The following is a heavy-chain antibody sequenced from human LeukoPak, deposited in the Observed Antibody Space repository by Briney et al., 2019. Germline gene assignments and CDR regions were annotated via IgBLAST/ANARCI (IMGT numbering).Heavy chain of an antibody. Sequence: PGGSLRLSCAASGFTFSSYSMNWVRQAPGKGLEWVSYISSSSSTIYYADSVKGRFTISRDNAKNSLYLQMNSLRAEDTAVYYCARRGIRLYYGSGDPEYYFDYWGQGTLVTVSS. CDR2: ISSSSSTI. CDR1: GFTFSSYS. V-gene: IGHV3-48*01. D-gene: IGHD3-10*01. CDR3: ARRGIRLYYGSGDPEYYFDY. J-gene: IGHJ4*02.